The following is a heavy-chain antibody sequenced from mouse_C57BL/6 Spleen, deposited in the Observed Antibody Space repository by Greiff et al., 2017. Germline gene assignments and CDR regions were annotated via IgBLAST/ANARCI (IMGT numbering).Heavy chain of an antibody. V-gene: IGHV1-81*01. CDR2: IYPRSGNT. CDR1: GYTFTSYG. J-gene: IGHJ3*01. CDR3: ASRDDYEGLAWFAY. Sequence: VMLVESGAELARPGASVKLSCKASGYTFTSYGISWVKQRTGQGLEWIGEIYPRSGNTYYNEKFKGKATLTADKSSSTAYMELRSLTSEDSAVYFCASRDDYEGLAWFAYWGQGTLVTVSA. D-gene: IGHD2-4*01.